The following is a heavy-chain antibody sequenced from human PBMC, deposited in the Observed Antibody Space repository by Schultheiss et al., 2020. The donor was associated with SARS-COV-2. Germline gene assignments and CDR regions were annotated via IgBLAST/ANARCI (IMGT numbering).Heavy chain of an antibody. Sequence: GGSLRLSCAASGFTFSSYSMNWVRQAPGKGLEWVSSISSSSSYIYYADSVKGRFTISRDNAKNSLYLQMNSLRAEDTAVYYCARGSKLRGDWYFDLWGRGTLVTVSS. CDR1: GFTFSSYS. J-gene: IGHJ2*01. CDR2: ISSSSSYI. D-gene: IGHD4-23*01. CDR3: ARGSKLRGDWYFDL. V-gene: IGHV3-21*04.